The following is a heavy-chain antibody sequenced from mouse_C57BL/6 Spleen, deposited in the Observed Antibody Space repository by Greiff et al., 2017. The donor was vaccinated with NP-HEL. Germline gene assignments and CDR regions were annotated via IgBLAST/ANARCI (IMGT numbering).Heavy chain of an antibody. CDR2: INPNNGGT. CDR1: GYTFTDYN. J-gene: IGHJ2*01. D-gene: IGHD4-1*01. Sequence: EVQGVESGPELVKPGASVKIPCKASGYTFTDYNMDWVKQSHGKSLEWIGDINPNNGGTIYNQKFKGKATLNVDKSSSTAYMELRSLTSEDTAVYYCARLAPAGIDYWGQGTTLTVSS. CDR3: ARLAPAGIDY. V-gene: IGHV1-18*01.